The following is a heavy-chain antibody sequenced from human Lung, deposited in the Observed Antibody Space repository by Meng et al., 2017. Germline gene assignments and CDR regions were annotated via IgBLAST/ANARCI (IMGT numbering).Heavy chain of an antibody. Sequence: ASLKISCAVSGGTFRASDLHWVRQASRKGLEWVGRIRNKAGRFATAYPASVKGRFAISRDDSKDTAFLQMNSLMTEDTAVYYCTMYDRGHIWGQGTMVTVSS. CDR2: IRNKAGRFAT. V-gene: IGHV3-73*01. CDR3: TMYDRGHI. D-gene: IGHD2-8*01. J-gene: IGHJ3*02. CDR1: GGTFRASD.